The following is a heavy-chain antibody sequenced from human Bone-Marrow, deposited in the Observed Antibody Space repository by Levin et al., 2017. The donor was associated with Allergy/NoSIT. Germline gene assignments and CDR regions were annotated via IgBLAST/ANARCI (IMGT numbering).Heavy chain of an antibody. V-gene: IGHV4-59*08. CDR1: GGSIYSYY. Sequence: SETLSLTCTVSGGSIYSYYWNWIRQSPGKQLEWIGYIYHSGSTNYNPSLKGRVTISVDTSKNQFPLRVRSVTAADTGVYYCARWSRDYDFWSGYLNYWGQGTLVTVSS. J-gene: IGHJ4*02. CDR3: ARWSRDYDFWSGYLNY. CDR2: IYHSGST. D-gene: IGHD3-3*01.